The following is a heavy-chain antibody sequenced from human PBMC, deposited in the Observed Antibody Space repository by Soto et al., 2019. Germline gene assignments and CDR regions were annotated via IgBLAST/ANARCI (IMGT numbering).Heavy chain of an antibody. D-gene: IGHD3-9*01. Sequence: EEQLLESGGGLVQPGGSLRLSCAASGFTFSLYAMSWVRHTPGKGLEWVASISGSGERTYYADSVKGRFTISKDNSKNSVVLQMNSLRAEDTDEYYCAKGDWVYDNYYGMEVWGQGTSVTVSS. CDR3: AKGDWVYDNYYGMEV. J-gene: IGHJ6*02. CDR1: GFTFSLYA. CDR2: ISGSGERT. V-gene: IGHV3-23*01.